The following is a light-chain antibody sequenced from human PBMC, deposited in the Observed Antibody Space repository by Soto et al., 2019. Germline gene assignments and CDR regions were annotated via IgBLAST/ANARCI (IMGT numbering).Light chain of an antibody. V-gene: IGKV3D-15*01. J-gene: IGKJ4*01. Sequence: EIVMTQSPATLSVSPGDRATLSCRASQSVNIYLTWYQQKPGQAPRLLIFGASYMATGIPARFSGSGSGTEFNLTISSLQSEDFAVYFCQQYYDWLRLTFGGGTKVEIK. CDR1: QSVNIY. CDR2: GAS. CDR3: QQYYDWLRLT.